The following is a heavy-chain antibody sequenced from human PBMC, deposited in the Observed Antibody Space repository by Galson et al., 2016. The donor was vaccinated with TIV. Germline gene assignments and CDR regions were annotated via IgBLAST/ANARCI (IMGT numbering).Heavy chain of an antibody. D-gene: IGHD5-18*01. CDR1: GGSFSGSY. J-gene: IGHJ4*02. CDR2: INHSGGT. CDR3: GRRERYSFAYYFDS. V-gene: IGHV4-34*01. Sequence: ETLSLTCAVYGGSFSGSYWSWIRQPPGKGLEWIGEINHSGGTNYNPSLKIRVTISVDTSKTQFSLELRSVTAADTAVYYCGRRERYSFAYYFDSWGQGTLVTVSS.